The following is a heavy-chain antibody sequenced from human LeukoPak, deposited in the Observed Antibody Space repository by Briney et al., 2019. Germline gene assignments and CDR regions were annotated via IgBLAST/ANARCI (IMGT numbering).Heavy chain of an antibody. V-gene: IGHV3-7*01. CDR2: IKQDGSEK. CDR3: ASNYYERQTDAFDI. D-gene: IGHD3-22*01. J-gene: IGHJ3*02. CDR1: GFPFSSYW. Sequence: GGSLRLSCAASGFPFSSYWMSWVRQAPGKGLEWVANIKQDGSEKYYVDSVKGRFTISRDNAKNSLYLQMNSLRAEDTAVYYCASNYYERQTDAFDIWGQGTMVTVSS.